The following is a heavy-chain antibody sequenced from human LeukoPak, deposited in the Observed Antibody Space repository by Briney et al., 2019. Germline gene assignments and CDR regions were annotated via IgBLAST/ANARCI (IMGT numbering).Heavy chain of an antibody. Sequence: GASVKVSCKASGYTFTDYYIHWVRQAPGQGLEWMGWINPNSGGTNYAQKFQGRVTMTRDTSISTVYMELSRLRSDDTAVYYCARDRLRLGYERTNWFDPWGQGTLVTVSS. V-gene: IGHV1-2*02. CDR1: GYTFTDYY. J-gene: IGHJ5*02. D-gene: IGHD2-15*01. CDR3: ARDRLRLGYERTNWFDP. CDR2: INPNSGGT.